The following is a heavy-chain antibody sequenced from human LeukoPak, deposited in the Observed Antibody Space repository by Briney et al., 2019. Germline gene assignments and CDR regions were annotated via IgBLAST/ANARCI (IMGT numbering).Heavy chain of an antibody. V-gene: IGHV3-20*01. J-gene: IGHJ6*03. CDR1: GFTFDDYG. CDR2: INWNGGST. D-gene: IGHD2-2*01. Sequence: GGSLRLSCAASGFTFDDYGMSWVRQAPGKGLEWVSGINWNGGSTGYADSVKGRFTISRDNAKNSLYLQMNSLRAEDTALYHCARAFSPDCSSTSCYYMDVWGKGTTVTVSS. CDR3: ARAFSPDCSSTSCYYMDV.